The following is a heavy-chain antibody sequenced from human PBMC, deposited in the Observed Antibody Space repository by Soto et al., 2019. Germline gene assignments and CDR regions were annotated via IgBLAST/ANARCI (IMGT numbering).Heavy chain of an antibody. CDR3: AAGEPLLH. Sequence: GSLRLSCAASGFTVSSNYMSWVRQAPGKGLKWVSVIYSGGSTYYADSVKGRFTISRDNSKNTVSLHMDSLGAEDTAMYYCAAGEPLLHRGRGTLVTVSS. CDR2: IYSGGST. D-gene: IGHD3-10*01. V-gene: IGHV3-53*01. CDR1: GFTVSSNY. J-gene: IGHJ4*02.